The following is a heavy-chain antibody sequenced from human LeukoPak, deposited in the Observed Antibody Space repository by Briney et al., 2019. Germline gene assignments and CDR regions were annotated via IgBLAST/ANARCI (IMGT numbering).Heavy chain of an antibody. CDR1: GFTFSSYS. V-gene: IGHV3-21*01. CDR3: ARPYGSGRYFDY. J-gene: IGHJ4*02. Sequence: GGSLRLSCAASGFTFSSYSMNWVRQAPGKGLEWVSSISSSSSYIYYADSVKGRFTISRDNAKSSLYLQMNSLRAEDTAVYYCARPYGSGRYFDYWGQGTLVTVSS. CDR2: ISSSSSYI. D-gene: IGHD3-10*01.